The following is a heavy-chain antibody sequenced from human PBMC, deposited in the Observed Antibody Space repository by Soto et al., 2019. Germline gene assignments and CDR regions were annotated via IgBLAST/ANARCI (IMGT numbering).Heavy chain of an antibody. D-gene: IGHD5-12*01. J-gene: IGHJ6*03. CDR2: ISYDGSNK. CDR1: GFTFSSYG. V-gene: IGHV3-30*18. CDR3: AKALYATLYSGYDLDYYYYMDV. Sequence: GGSLRLSCAASGFTFSSYGMHWVRQAPGKGLEWVAVISYDGSNKYYADSVKGRFTISRDNSKNTLYLQMNSLRAEDTAVYYCAKALYATLYSGYDLDYYYYMDVWGKGTTVTVSS.